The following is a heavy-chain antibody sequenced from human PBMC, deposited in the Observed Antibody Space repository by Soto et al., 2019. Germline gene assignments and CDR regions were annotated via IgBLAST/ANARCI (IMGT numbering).Heavy chain of an antibody. V-gene: IGHV4-38-2*01. CDR3: GRSGDHYGSHIDS. J-gene: IGHJ5*01. CDR1: GYSITSGYY. D-gene: IGHD3-16*01. Sequence: LSLTCGVSGYSITSGYYLCWSRQPPGKRLEWIGSINHGGNTFYNPSLRSRVTFSVDTSKNQVSLRLNSVTAADTAVYYCGRSGDHYGSHIDSRSQGTLVTVSS. CDR2: INHGGNT.